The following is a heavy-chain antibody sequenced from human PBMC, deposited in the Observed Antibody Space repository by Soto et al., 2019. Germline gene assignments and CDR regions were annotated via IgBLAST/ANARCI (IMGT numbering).Heavy chain of an antibody. D-gene: IGHD3-10*01. CDR2: IGKAGDT. Sequence: PGGSLRLSCAASGFTFSSYDMQWVRQVTGKGLEWVSSIGKAGDTYYADSVKGRFTISRENAKNSLYLQMSSLRAGDTAVYYCVRDPAGHGMDVWGQGTTVTVS. CDR1: GFTFSSYD. V-gene: IGHV3-13*01. J-gene: IGHJ6*02. CDR3: VRDPAGHGMDV.